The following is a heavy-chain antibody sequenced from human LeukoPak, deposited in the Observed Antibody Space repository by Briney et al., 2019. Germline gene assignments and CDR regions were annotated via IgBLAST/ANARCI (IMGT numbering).Heavy chain of an antibody. D-gene: IGHD3-3*01. CDR1: GGTFSSYA. V-gene: IGHV1-69*06. J-gene: IGHJ6*03. Sequence: GSSVKVSCKASGGTFSSYAISWVRQAPGQGLEWMGGIIPIFGTANYAQKFQGRVTITADKSTSTAYMELSSLRSEDTAVYYCARVPRRDFWSGYPVRYYYYMDVWGKGTTVTVSS. CDR2: IIPIFGTA. CDR3: ARVPRRDFWSGYPVRYYYYMDV.